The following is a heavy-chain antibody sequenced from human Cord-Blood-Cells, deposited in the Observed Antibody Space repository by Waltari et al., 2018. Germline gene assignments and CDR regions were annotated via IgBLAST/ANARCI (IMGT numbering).Heavy chain of an antibody. V-gene: IGHV3-74*01. D-gene: IGHD2-15*01. Sequence: EVQLVESGGGLVQPGGSLRLSCAAAGFPFSSYWVHWVRQAPGKGLVWVSRINSDGSSTSYADSVKGRFTISRDNAKNTLYLQMNSLRAEDTAVYYCARDRVGSYFDYWGQGTLVTVSS. CDR1: GFPFSSYW. J-gene: IGHJ4*02. CDR3: ARDRVGSYFDY. CDR2: INSDGSST.